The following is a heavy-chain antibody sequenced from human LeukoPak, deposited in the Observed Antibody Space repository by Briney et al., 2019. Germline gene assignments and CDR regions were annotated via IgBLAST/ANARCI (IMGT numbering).Heavy chain of an antibody. CDR2: MREDGTEI. J-gene: IGHJ4*02. CDR1: GFAFNVQT. D-gene: IGHD1-26*01. V-gene: IGHV3-7*01. CDR3: ARGGATRGRFEN. Sequence: GGSLRLSCAASGFAFNVQTMSWVRQAPGKGLDWVASMREDGTEIHYVDSVKGRFTISRDNPKNSLYLQMNSLRAEDTAVYFCARGGATRGRFENWGQETQVTVSS.